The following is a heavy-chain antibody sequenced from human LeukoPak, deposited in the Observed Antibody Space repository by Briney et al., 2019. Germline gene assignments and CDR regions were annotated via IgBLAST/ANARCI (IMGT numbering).Heavy chain of an antibody. CDR1: GFTFSGYW. V-gene: IGHV3-53*04. CDR3: ARETYGRSI. CDR2: IYSGGST. Sequence: GGSLRLSCSASGFTFSGYWMTWVRQASGKGLEWVSVIYSGGSTYYADSVKGRFTISRHNSKNTLYLQMNSLRAEDTAVYYCARETYGRSIWGQGTLVTVSS. D-gene: IGHD2-8*01. J-gene: IGHJ4*02.